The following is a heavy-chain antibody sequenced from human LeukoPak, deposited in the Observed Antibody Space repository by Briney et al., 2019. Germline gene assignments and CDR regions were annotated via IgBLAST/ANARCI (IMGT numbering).Heavy chain of an antibody. V-gene: IGHV1-46*01. CDR3: ARGGSGSYYQSY. CDR1: GYTFTSYY. Sequence: ASVKVSCKASGYTFTSYYLHWVRQAPGQGPEWMGTINLSGDRTSYAQKIQGRVTMTRDTSTSTVYMELSSLRSEDTAVYYCARGGSGSYYQSYWGQGTLVTVSS. CDR2: INLSGDRT. J-gene: IGHJ4*02. D-gene: IGHD1-26*01.